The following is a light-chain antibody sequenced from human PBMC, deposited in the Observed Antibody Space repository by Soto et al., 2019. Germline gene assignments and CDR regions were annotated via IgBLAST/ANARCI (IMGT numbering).Light chain of an antibody. Sequence: QSALTQPASVSGSPGQSITISCTGTSSDVGSYNLVSWYQQHPGKAPKLMIYEGSKRPSGVSNRFSGSKSGNTASLTISWVQAEDEADYYCCSYAGSSTVVFGGGTTVTVL. CDR2: EGS. J-gene: IGLJ2*01. CDR3: CSYAGSSTVV. V-gene: IGLV2-23*01. CDR1: SSDVGSYNL.